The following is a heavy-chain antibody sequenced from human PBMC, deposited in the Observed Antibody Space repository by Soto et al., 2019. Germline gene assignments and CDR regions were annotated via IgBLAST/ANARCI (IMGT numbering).Heavy chain of an antibody. V-gene: IGHV3-23*01. CDR1: GYTFSSFD. J-gene: IGHJ4*02. Sequence: GGSLRLSCAVSGYTFSSFDMSWVRQAPGKGLEWVSTISGSGGGTNYAETVKGRFTISRDISTYTVYLQMNSLRAEDTAVYYCAHRTGFDYWGQGALVTVSS. CDR2: ISGSGGGT. CDR3: AHRTGFDY.